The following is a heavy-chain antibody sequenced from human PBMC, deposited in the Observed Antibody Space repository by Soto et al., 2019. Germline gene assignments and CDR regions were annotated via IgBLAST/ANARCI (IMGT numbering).Heavy chain of an antibody. CDR3: ARVEVFGYGGNWPLAPGYY. D-gene: IGHD2-15*01. Sequence: GSLRLSCAASGFTFSSYAMHWVRQAPGKGLEWVAVISYDGSNKYYADSVKGRFTISRDNSKNTLYLQMNSLRAEDTAVYYCARVEVFGYGGNWPLAPGYYWGQGTLVTVSS. J-gene: IGHJ4*02. CDR1: GFTFSSYA. V-gene: IGHV3-30-3*01. CDR2: ISYDGSNK.